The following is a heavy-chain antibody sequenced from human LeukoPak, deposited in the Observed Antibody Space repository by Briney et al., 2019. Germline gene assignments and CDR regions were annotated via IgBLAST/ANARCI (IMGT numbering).Heavy chain of an antibody. J-gene: IGHJ6*02. Sequence: GGSLRLSCAASGFTFSNAWMSWVRQAPGKGLEWVGRIKSKTDGGTTDYAAPVKGRFTISRDDSKNTLYLQMNSLKTEDTAVYYCTTEDMGYYYGMDVWGQGTTVTVSS. CDR2: IKSKTDGGTT. D-gene: IGHD2-15*01. V-gene: IGHV3-15*01. CDR3: TTEDMGYYYGMDV. CDR1: GFTFSNAW.